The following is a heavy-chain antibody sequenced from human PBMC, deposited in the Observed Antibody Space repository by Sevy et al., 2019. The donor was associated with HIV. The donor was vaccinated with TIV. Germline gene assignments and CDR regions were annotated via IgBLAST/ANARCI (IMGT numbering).Heavy chain of an antibody. CDR2: MNPNSANT. CDR1: GYTFTSYD. Sequence: ASVKVSCKASGYTFTSYDFNWVRQATGQGLEWMGWMNPNSANTGYAQKFQGRVTMTRNTSISTAYMVLSSLRSEDTAVSYCAGVLGWYYDYWGQGTLVTVSS. D-gene: IGHD2-15*01. V-gene: IGHV1-8*01. CDR3: AGVLGWYYDY. J-gene: IGHJ4*02.